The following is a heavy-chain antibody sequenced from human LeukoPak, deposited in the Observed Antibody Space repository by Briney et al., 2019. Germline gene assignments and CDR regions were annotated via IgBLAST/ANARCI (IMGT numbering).Heavy chain of an antibody. CDR1: GFTFSAYG. CDR3: VRDLGGRSGH. Sequence: GGSLRLSCATSGFTFSAYGIHWVRQAPGEGLEWVAVVWNEGRNQNYVDSVKGRSTIFRDNAKNTLYLQMNSLRAEDTVVYYCVRDLGGRSGHWGQGTLVTVSS. V-gene: IGHV3-33*01. D-gene: IGHD1-26*01. CDR2: VWNEGRNQ. J-gene: IGHJ4*02.